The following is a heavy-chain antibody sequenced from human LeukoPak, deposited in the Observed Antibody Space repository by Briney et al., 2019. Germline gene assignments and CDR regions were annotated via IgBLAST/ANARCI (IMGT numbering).Heavy chain of an antibody. Sequence: PGGSLRLSCAASGFTFDDYGMSWVRQAPGKGLEWVSGINWNGGSTGYADSVKGRFTISRDNAKNSLYLQMNSLRAEDTALYYCAREFGIAAAGDYYYYYGMDVWGQGTTVTVSS. J-gene: IGHJ6*02. D-gene: IGHD6-13*01. V-gene: IGHV3-20*04. CDR1: GFTFDDYG. CDR3: AREFGIAAAGDYYYYYGMDV. CDR2: INWNGGST.